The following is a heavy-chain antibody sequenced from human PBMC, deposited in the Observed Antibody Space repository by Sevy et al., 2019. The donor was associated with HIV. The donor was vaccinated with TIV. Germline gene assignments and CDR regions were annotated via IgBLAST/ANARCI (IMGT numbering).Heavy chain of an antibody. CDR2: INHNSGGT. D-gene: IGHD5-12*01. CDR1: GYTFTDHY. CDR3: ATYSDYGGAFDP. J-gene: IGHJ5*02. Sequence: ASVKVSCKASGYTFTDHYMHWVRQAPGQGLEWMGWINHNSGGTKYVQKFQGRVTMTRDTSISTAYMELTRLRSDDTAVYYCATYSDYGGAFDPWGQGTLVTVSS. V-gene: IGHV1-2*02.